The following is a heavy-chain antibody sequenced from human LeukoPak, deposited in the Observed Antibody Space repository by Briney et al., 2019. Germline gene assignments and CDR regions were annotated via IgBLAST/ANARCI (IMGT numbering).Heavy chain of an antibody. D-gene: IGHD3-22*01. CDR2: ISGSGGST. Sequence: GGSLRLSCAASGFTFSSYSMNWVRQAPGKGLEWVSAISGSGGSTYYADSVKGRFTISRDNSKNTLYLQMNSLRAEDTAVYYCAKGLPQWLLLLAFDYWGQGTLVTVSS. CDR1: GFTFSSYS. V-gene: IGHV3-23*01. CDR3: AKGLPQWLLLLAFDY. J-gene: IGHJ4*02.